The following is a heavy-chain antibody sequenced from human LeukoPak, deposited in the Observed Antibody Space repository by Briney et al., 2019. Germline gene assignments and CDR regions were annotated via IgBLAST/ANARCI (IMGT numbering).Heavy chain of an antibody. D-gene: IGHD3-10*01. CDR3: ARVAYYGSGSSPY. V-gene: IGHV4-39*07. CDR1: GGSISSSSYY. J-gene: IGHJ4*02. Sequence: SETLSLTCTVSGGSISSSSYYWGWIRQPPGKGLEWIGSIYYSGSTYYNPSLKSRVTISVDTSKNQFSLKLSSVTAADTAVYYCARVAYYGSGSSPYWGQGTLVTVSS. CDR2: IYYSGST.